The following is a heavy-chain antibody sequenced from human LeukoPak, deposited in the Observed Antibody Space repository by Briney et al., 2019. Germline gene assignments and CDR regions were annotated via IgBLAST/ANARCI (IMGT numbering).Heavy chain of an antibody. D-gene: IGHD1-26*01. CDR2: IYYSGNT. J-gene: IGHJ3*02. V-gene: IGHV4-39*02. Sequence: SETLSLTCTVSGVSISSSNSYWGWIRQPPGKGLEWFGSIYYSGNTYYNASLKSQVSISIDTSKNQFSLRLTSVTAADTAVYYCARDKFFVGADAFDIWGQGTMVTVSS. CDR3: ARDKFFVGADAFDI. CDR1: GVSISSSNSY.